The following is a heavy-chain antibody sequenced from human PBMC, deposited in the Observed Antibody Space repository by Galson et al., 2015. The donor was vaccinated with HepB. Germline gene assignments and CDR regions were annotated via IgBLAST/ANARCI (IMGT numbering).Heavy chain of an antibody. CDR3: ARDRYYDSSGYYHSWYFDL. CDR2: IYSDGSI. J-gene: IGHJ2*01. V-gene: IGHV3-53*01. D-gene: IGHD3-22*01. Sequence: SLRLSCAASGFTVSSNYTSWVRQAPGKGLEWVSVIYSDGSIYYADSVKGRFTISRDNSKNTLYLHMNSLRAEDTAVYYCARDRYYDSSGYYHSWYFDLWGRGTLVTVSS. CDR1: GFTVSSNY.